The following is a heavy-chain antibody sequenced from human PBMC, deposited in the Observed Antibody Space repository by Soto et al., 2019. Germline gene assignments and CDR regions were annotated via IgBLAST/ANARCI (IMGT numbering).Heavy chain of an antibody. V-gene: IGHV1-58*01. CDR2: ISAYNGNT. Sequence: QMQLVQSGPEVKKPGTSVKVSCKASGFTFTSSAVQWVRQARGQRLEWMGWISAYNGNTNYAQKFQGRVTMTTDTSTSTAYMELRSLRSDDTAVYYCARKKLHFDYWGQGTLVTVSS. CDR1: GFTFTSSA. D-gene: IGHD2-15*01. J-gene: IGHJ4*02. CDR3: ARKKLHFDY.